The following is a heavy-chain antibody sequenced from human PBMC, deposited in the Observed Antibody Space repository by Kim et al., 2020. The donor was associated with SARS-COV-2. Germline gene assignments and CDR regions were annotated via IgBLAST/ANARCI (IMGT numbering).Heavy chain of an antibody. D-gene: IGHD2-15*01. J-gene: IGHJ6*02. CDR1: GFTVSISG. V-gene: IGHV3-30*18. Sequence: GGSLRLSCAASGFTVSISGMHWVRQAPGKGLEWVAVISYDGSNKYYADTVKGRFTISRDNSKKTRYLQLNSMRAEDTAVYYCANDLWVAATTPNGMDVWGQGTTGTVSS. CDR3: ANDLWVAATTPNGMDV. CDR2: ISYDGSNK.